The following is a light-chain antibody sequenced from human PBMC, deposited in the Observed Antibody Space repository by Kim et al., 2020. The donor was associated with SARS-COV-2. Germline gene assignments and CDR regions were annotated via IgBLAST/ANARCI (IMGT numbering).Light chain of an antibody. Sequence: VSPGQTASITCSGDKLGDRFVSWYQQKPGQSPVLVMYQDYRRPSGIPERFSGSNSGNTATLTISGTQAMDEADYYCQAWDSTFYVFGTGTKVTVL. CDR1: KLGDRF. J-gene: IGLJ1*01. CDR2: QDY. CDR3: QAWDSTFYV. V-gene: IGLV3-1*01.